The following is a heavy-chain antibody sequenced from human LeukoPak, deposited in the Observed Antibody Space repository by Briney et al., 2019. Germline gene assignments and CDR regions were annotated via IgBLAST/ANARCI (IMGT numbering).Heavy chain of an antibody. CDR3: AREIYISGWRKFDT. D-gene: IGHD6-19*01. CDR2: TSNNGGST. J-gene: IGHJ5*02. CDR1: GFTFSSYA. V-gene: IGHV3-64*01. Sequence: GGSLRLSCAASGFTFSSYAMHWVRQAPGKGLESVSGTSNNGGSTYYANSVEGRFTISRDNSKNTLYLQTGSLRAEDTAVYYCAREIYISGWRKFDTWGQGTLVTVSS.